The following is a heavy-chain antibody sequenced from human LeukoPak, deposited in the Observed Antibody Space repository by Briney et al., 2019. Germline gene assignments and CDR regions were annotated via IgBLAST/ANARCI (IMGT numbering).Heavy chain of an antibody. V-gene: IGHV3-7*05. CDR1: GFTFSSYW. J-gene: IGHJ4*02. CDR2: IKQDESEK. D-gene: IGHD3-3*01. Sequence: GGSLRLSCIASGFTFSSYWMSWVRQTPEKGLEWVANIKQDESEKVYVDSVKGRFTISRDNAKNSLYLQMNSLRAEDTAVYYCARRGRIFGVVIIGYFDYWGQGTLVTVSS. CDR3: ARRGRIFGVVIIGYFDY.